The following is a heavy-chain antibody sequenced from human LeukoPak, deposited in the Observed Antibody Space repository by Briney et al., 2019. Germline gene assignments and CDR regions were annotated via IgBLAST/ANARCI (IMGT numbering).Heavy chain of an antibody. CDR1: GFTFSSYA. Sequence: GGSLRLSCAASGFTFSSYAMSWVRQAPGKGLEWVSAISGSGGSTYYADSVKGRFTISRDNSKNTLYLQMNSLRAEDTAVYYCAKGHLGYCSSTSCYPEVYYYYGMDVWGQGTTVTVSS. CDR3: AKGHLGYCSSTSCYPEVYYYYGMDV. CDR2: ISGSGGST. J-gene: IGHJ6*02. D-gene: IGHD2-2*01. V-gene: IGHV3-23*01.